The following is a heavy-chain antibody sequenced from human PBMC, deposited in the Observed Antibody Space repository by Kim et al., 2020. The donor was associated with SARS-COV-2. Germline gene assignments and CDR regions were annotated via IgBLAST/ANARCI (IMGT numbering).Heavy chain of an antibody. CDR3: ARGRKKGIICGGDCQRND. CDR2: ISSSSSYI. V-gene: IGHV3-21*01. Sequence: GGSLRLSCAASGFTFSSYSMNWVRQAPGKGLEWVSSISSSSSYIYYADSVKGRFTISRDNAKNSLYLQMNSLRAEDTAVYYCARGRKKGIICGGDCQRNDWGQGTLVTVSS. J-gene: IGHJ4*02. D-gene: IGHD2-21*01. CDR1: GFTFSSYS.